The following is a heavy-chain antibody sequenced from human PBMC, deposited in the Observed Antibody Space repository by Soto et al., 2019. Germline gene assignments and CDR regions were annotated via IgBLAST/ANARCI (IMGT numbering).Heavy chain of an antibody. CDR3: AHFRSSLSGVVIMAFDY. Sequence: QITLKESGPPLVKPTQTLTLTCTFSGFSLSTSGVGVGWIRQPPGKALEWLALIYWDDDKRYSPSLKTRLTITKDTSKKQVVLTMTNMDPVDTATYYCAHFRSSLSGVVIMAFDYWGQGTLVTVSS. D-gene: IGHD3-3*01. J-gene: IGHJ4*02. CDR2: IYWDDDK. CDR1: GFSLSTSGVG. V-gene: IGHV2-5*02.